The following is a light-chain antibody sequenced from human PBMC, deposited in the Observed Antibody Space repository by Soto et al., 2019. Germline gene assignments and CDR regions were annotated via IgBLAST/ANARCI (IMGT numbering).Light chain of an antibody. J-gene: IGKJ4*01. CDR3: QQSYSIPLT. V-gene: IGKV1-39*01. Sequence: DIQVTQSPSSLSASVGDRVTTTCLASQSITTYLNWYQHKPGKAPKLLIYAASTLESGVPSRFTGSGSGTDFTLTISSLQPEDFATYYCQQSYSIPLTFGGGTKVDIK. CDR2: AAS. CDR1: QSITTY.